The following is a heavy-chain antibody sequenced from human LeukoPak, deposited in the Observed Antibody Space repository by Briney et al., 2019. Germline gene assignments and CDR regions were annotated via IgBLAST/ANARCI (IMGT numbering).Heavy chain of an antibody. D-gene: IGHD6-13*01. J-gene: IGHJ4*02. CDR2: INPYSGDT. CDR1: GYTFTGYH. Sequence: ASVKVSCKASGYTFTGYHIHWVRQAPGQGLEWMGRINPYSGDTNFAQKFQGRVTMTRHTSITTHYMDLSSLTPDDTAVYICARDQGSLTRSWYTGYWGQGTQVTVSS. CDR3: ARDQGSLTRSWYTGY. V-gene: IGHV1-2*06.